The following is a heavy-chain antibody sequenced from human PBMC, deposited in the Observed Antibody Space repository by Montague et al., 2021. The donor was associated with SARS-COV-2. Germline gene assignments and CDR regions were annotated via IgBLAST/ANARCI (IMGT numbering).Heavy chain of an antibody. CDR3: VRAFSNSFKWFDP. CDR2: IRADGTTT. V-gene: IGHV3-74*01. D-gene: IGHD6-13*01. Sequence: SQRLSCAASGFTFSAYWMHWVRQAPGQGLEWVARIRADGTTTNYPDSVKGRFTISRDNAQDTVYLHMTTLTAEDTAVYSCVRAFSNSFKWFDPWGQGTLVTVSS. J-gene: IGHJ5*02. CDR1: GFTFSAYW.